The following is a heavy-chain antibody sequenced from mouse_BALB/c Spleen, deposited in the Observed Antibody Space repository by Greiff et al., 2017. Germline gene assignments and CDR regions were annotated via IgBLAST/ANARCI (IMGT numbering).Heavy chain of an antibody. J-gene: IGHJ2*01. CDR3: ARHEGFRNYFDY. CDR2: ISSGGSYT. Sequence: DVQLVESGGGLVKPGGSLKLSCAASGFTFSSYAMSWVRQTPEKRLEWVATISSGGSYTYYPDSVKGRFTISRDNAKNTLYLQMSSLRSEDTAMYYCARHEGFRNYFDYWGQGTTRTVSS. CDR1: GFTFSSYA. V-gene: IGHV5-9-3*01.